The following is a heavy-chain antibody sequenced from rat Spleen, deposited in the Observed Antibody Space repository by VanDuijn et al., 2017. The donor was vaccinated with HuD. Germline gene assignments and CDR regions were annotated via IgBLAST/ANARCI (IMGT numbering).Heavy chain of an antibody. D-gene: IGHD4-3*01. J-gene: IGHJ2*01. Sequence: EVHLVESGGGLVQPGRSLKLSCAASGFTFSDYYMAWVRQAPRKGLEWVASITYEGTSSYYGDSVKGRFTISRDNAQNTLYLQMNSLRSEDTATYYCTREGNSGYDYWGQGVMVTVSS. V-gene: IGHV5-22*01. CDR2: ITYEGTSS. CDR3: TREGNSGYDY. CDR1: GFTFSDYY.